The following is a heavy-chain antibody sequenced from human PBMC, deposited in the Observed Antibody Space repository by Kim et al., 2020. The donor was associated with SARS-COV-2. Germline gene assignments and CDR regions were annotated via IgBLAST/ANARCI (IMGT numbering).Heavy chain of an antibody. Sequence: SETLSLTCTVSGGSISSSSYYWGWIRQPPGKGLEWIGDIYYTGSTYYSPSLKSRVTISVDTSKNQFSLKLSSVTAADTAVYHCARRPGVAGGSHGRFAFDIWGLGTMVTVSS. CDR1: GGSISSSSYY. CDR2: IYYTGST. V-gene: IGHV4-39*01. D-gene: IGHD6-19*01. J-gene: IGHJ3*02. CDR3: ARRPGVAGGSHGRFAFDI.